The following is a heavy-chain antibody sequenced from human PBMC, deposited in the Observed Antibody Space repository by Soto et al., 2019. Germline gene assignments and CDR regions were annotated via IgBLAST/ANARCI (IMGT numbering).Heavy chain of an antibody. CDR1: GGSISTYY. J-gene: IGHJ4*02. V-gene: IGHV4-59*08. Sequence: QVQLQESGPGLVKPSETLSLTCTVSGGSISTYYRSWIRQPPGKGLEWIGYIYYRGNTNYNPSFKSRVTISLDTSKNQFSLRLGSVTAADTAVYYCARHPGYYDVLTGYSTYYFDYWGQGTLVTVSS. CDR2: IYYRGNT. D-gene: IGHD3-9*01. CDR3: ARHPGYYDVLTGYSTYYFDY.